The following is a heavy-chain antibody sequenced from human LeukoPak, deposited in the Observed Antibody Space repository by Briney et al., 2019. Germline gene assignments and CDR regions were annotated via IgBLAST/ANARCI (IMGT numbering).Heavy chain of an antibody. CDR1: GGTFSSYA. CDR3: ARDSALYCSSTSCLQDFQR. CDR2: IIPIFGTA. Sequence: SVKVSCKASGGTFSSYAISWVRQAPGQGLEWMGGIIPIFGTANYAQKFQGRVTITADESTSTAYMELSSLRSEDTAVYYCARDSALYCSSTSCLQDFQRWGQGTLVTVSS. V-gene: IGHV1-69*01. D-gene: IGHD2-2*01. J-gene: IGHJ1*01.